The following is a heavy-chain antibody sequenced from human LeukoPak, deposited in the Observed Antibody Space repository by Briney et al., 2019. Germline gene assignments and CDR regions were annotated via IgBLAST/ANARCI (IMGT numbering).Heavy chain of an antibody. D-gene: IGHD3-10*01. J-gene: IGHJ4*02. Sequence: SVKVSCKASGGTFSSYAISWVRQAPGQGLEWMGGIIPIFGTANYAQKFQGRVTINADESTSTAYMELSSLRSEDTAVYYCARWAGRGPPQFFGPLDYWGQGTLVTVSS. CDR1: GGTFSSYA. V-gene: IGHV1-69*13. CDR3: ARWAGRGPPQFFGPLDY. CDR2: IIPIFGTA.